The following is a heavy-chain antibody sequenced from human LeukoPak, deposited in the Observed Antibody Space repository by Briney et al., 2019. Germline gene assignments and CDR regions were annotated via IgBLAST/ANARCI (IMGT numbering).Heavy chain of an antibody. CDR2: IRYGGTGD. CDR3: AKDASITSRTLDI. V-gene: IGHV3-30*02. D-gene: IGHD5-24*01. J-gene: IGHJ3*02. CDR1: GFTFSNFG. Sequence: GGSLRLSCAASGFTFSNFGMHWVRQAPGKGLEWVAFIRYGGTGDYYPDSVEGRFTVSRDNSKNTLFLQMNSLRHEDTAVYFCAKDASITSRTLDIWGQGTLVTVSS.